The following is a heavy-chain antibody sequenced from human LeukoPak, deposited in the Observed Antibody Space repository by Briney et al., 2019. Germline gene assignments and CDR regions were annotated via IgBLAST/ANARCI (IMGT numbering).Heavy chain of an antibody. Sequence: GGSLRLSCAASGFTVSSNYMSWVRQAPGKGLDWVSVIYTRGRTDYADSVKGRFTISRDTSNNALYLQMNSLRVEDTAVYYCASEGEDVEMATICYWGQGTLVTVSS. CDR1: GFTVSSNY. CDR2: IYTRGRT. J-gene: IGHJ4*02. CDR3: ASEGEDVEMATICY. V-gene: IGHV3-53*01. D-gene: IGHD5-24*01.